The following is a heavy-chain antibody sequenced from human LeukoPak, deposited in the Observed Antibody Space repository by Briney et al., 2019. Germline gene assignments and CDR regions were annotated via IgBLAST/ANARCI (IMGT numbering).Heavy chain of an antibody. CDR3: ARQTDYDILTGYWYYYYYMDV. CDR1: AGSISSSSYY. J-gene: IGHJ6*03. Sequence: SETLSLTCTLSAGSISSSSYYWGWIRQPPGKGLQWIGSIYYSGSTYYHPSLKSRVTISVDTSKNQFSLKLSSVTAADTAVYYCARQTDYDILTGYWYYYYYMDVWGKGTTVTISS. V-gene: IGHV4-39*01. CDR2: IYYSGST. D-gene: IGHD3-9*01.